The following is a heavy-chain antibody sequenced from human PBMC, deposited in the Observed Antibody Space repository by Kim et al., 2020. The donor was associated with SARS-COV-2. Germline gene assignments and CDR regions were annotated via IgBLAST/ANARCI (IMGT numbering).Heavy chain of an antibody. V-gene: IGHV3-73*01. CDR2: IRSRANSYAS. CDR1: GFSLSDSA. J-gene: IGHJ3*02. CDR3: TRVPGTTLAFCDAYDI. D-gene: IGHD1-1*01. Sequence: GGSLRLSCAASGFSLSDSAMHWVRQASGKGLEWVGRIRSRANSYASTYAASVKDRITISSDDSKHAAYLQMNSLKTEDTAVYDCTRVPGTTLAFCDAYDIWGQGTMGTVSS.